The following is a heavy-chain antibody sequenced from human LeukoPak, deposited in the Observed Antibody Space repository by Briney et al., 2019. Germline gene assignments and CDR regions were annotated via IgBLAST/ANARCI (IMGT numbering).Heavy chain of an antibody. Sequence: PGGSLRLPCAGSGFTFSNYWMSWVRQAPGKGPEWVANIKQDGREKHYVDSVKGRFTISRDNAKSSLYLQMNSLRAEDTAVYYCTRDEAAATNWGQGTLVTVSS. V-gene: IGHV3-7*01. J-gene: IGHJ4*02. D-gene: IGHD6-13*01. CDR2: IKQDGREK. CDR1: GFTFSNYW. CDR3: TRDEAAATN.